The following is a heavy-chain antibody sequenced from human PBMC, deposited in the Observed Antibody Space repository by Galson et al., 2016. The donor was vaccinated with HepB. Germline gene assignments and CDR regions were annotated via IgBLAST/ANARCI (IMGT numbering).Heavy chain of an antibody. CDR1: GFSLSTDGVA. D-gene: IGHD1-26*01. Sequence: PALVKPTQNLTLTCSLSGFSLSTDGVAVAWIRQPPGKALEWLALIYSDDDKRYNPSLESRLTIVQDKSKNQVVLTMTNVSPVATGTYFCAHRRGGFIWSGTCDFWGQGTLVTVSA. CDR2: IYSDDDK. CDR3: AHRRGGFIWSGTCDF. V-gene: IGHV2-5*02. J-gene: IGHJ4*02.